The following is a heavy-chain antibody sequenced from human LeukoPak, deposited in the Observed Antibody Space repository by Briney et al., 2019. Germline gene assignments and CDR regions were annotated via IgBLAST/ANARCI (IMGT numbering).Heavy chain of an antibody. CDR3: AGGEPDISSSSGEPFDY. V-gene: IGHV4-59*11. Sequence: PSETLSLTCTVSGGSISSHYWSWIRQPPGKGLEWIGYIYYSGSTNYNPSLKSRVTISVDTSKNQFSLKLSSVTAADTAVYYCAGGEPDISSSSGEPFDYWGQGTLVTVSS. CDR1: GGSISSHY. D-gene: IGHD6-6*01. J-gene: IGHJ4*02. CDR2: IYYSGST.